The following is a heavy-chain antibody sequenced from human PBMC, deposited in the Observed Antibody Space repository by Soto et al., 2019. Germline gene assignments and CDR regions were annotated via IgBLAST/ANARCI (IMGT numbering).Heavy chain of an antibody. CDR2: ISGSGGST. V-gene: IGHV3-23*01. Sequence: VQVLESGGGLVQPGGSLRLSCAASGFMFSSYAMSWVRQAPGKGLELVSSISGSGGSTYYADSVKGRFTVSRDNSEKRLYLQMNSLRAEDTAIYYCAKDVWGYEYVDFWGQGSLVTVSS. CDR3: AKDVWGYEYVDF. D-gene: IGHD5-12*01. J-gene: IGHJ4*02. CDR1: GFMFSSYA.